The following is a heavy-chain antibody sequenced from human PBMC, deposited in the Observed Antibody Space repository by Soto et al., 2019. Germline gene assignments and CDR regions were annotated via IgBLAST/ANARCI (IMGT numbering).Heavy chain of an antibody. V-gene: IGHV3-23*01. CDR1: GFTFSSYA. D-gene: IGHD6-13*01. CDR3: AKRSAAAAAFDY. Sequence: EVQLLESGGGLVQPGGSLRLSCAASGFTFSSYAMSWVRQAPGKGLEWVSAISGSGGSTYYAASVKGRLTISRDNSKNTLYLQMNSLRAEDTAVYYCAKRSAAAAAFDYWGQGTLVTVSS. J-gene: IGHJ4*02. CDR2: ISGSGGST.